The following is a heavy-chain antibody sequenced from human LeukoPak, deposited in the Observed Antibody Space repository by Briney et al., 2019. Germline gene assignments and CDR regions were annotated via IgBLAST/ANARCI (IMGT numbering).Heavy chain of an antibody. CDR2: ISWNSGRR. Sequence: GGSLRLSCAASGFMFDDYAMHWVRQAPGKGLEWVSGISWNSGRRGYADSVKGRFTISRDNAKNSLYLQMNSLRAEDTALYYCAKRTSYYYDSSGYFDYWGQGTLVTVSS. D-gene: IGHD3-22*01. CDR3: AKRTSYYYDSSGYFDY. CDR1: GFMFDDYA. J-gene: IGHJ4*02. V-gene: IGHV3-9*01.